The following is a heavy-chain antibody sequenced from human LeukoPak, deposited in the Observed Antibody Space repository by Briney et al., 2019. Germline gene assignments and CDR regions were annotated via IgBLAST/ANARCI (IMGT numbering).Heavy chain of an antibody. CDR3: AKDLYGGSYPLHSDTFDY. J-gene: IGHJ4*02. Sequence: GGSLRLSCAASGFPFTDFSMDWVRQAPGKGLEWVAYISSSSSIIFYADSVKGRFTISRDNAKNSLYLQMNGLRAEDAAVYYCAKDLYGGSYPLHSDTFDYWGQGTLVTVSS. CDR1: GFPFTDFS. D-gene: IGHD1-26*01. V-gene: IGHV3-48*01. CDR2: ISSSSSII.